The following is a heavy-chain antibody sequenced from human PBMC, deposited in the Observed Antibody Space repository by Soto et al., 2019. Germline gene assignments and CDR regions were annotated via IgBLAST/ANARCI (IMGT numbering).Heavy chain of an antibody. Sequence: EVQLVESGGGLVQPGGSLRLSCAASGFIFSSYEMNWVRQAPGKGPEWISYIGASGGTKYSADSAKGRFTISRDNAQNSPYLQMNSLRAEDTAVYYCARDCGGDVGQFLFPDGFDLWGQGTMVTVSS. D-gene: IGHD3-10*01. CDR3: ARDCGGDVGQFLFPDGFDL. V-gene: IGHV3-48*03. CDR1: GFIFSSYE. CDR2: IGASGGTK. J-gene: IGHJ3*01.